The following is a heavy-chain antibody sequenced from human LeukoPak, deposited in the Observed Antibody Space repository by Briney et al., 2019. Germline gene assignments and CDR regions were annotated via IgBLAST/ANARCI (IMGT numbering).Heavy chain of an antibody. CDR3: ARTSTPYCGGDCNSEASFDY. V-gene: IGHV3-53*01. CDR1: GFTVSSNY. Sequence: PGGSLRLSCAASGFTVSSNYMSWVRQAPGKGLEWVSVIYSGGSTYYADSVKGRFTISRDNSKNTLYLQMNSLRAEDTAVYYCARTSTPYCGGDCNSEASFDYWGQGTLVTVSS. D-gene: IGHD2-21*02. J-gene: IGHJ4*02. CDR2: IYSGGST.